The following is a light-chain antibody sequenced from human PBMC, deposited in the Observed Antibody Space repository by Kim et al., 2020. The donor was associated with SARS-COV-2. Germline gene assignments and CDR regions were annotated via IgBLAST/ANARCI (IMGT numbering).Light chain of an antibody. V-gene: IGLV3-19*01. CDR2: GNN. CDR1: SVGTYY. CDR3: YSRDSNGNHVV. Sequence: LGQTITITSQGDSVGTYYANWYQQKPRQAPVLVIYGNNHRPSGIPDRFSGSSSGTTDSLTITRPQAEDEADYYCYSRDSNGNHVVFGGGTQLTVL. J-gene: IGLJ2*01.